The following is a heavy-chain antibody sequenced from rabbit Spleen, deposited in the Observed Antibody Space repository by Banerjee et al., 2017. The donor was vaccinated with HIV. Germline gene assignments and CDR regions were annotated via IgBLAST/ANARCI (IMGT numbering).Heavy chain of an antibody. CDR2: IYAGSSGST. CDR1: GLSFSKTYY. Sequence: QALVESGGGLVQPEGSLTLTCTASGLSFSKTYYMCWVRQVPGKGLEWIACIYAGSSGSTYYASWAKGRFTISKTSSTTVTLQMTRLTVADTATYFCALSGVGGYGFADGFDPWGPGTLVTVS. D-gene: IGHD2-1*01. V-gene: IGHV1S40*01. CDR3: ALSGVGGYGFADGFDP. J-gene: IGHJ2*01.